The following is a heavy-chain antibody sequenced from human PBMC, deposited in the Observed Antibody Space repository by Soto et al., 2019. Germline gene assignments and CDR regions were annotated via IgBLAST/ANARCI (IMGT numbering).Heavy chain of an antibody. CDR1: GGTFSSYA. V-gene: IGHV1-69*13. CDR3: ARGVKQQLVLYYYGMDV. D-gene: IGHD6-13*01. J-gene: IGHJ6*02. CDR2: IIPIFGTA. Sequence: SVKVSCKASGGTFSSYAISWVRQAPGQGFEWMGGIIPIFGTANYAQKFQGRVTITADESTSTAYMELSSLRSEDTAVYYCARGVKQQLVLYYYGMDVWGQGTTVTVSS.